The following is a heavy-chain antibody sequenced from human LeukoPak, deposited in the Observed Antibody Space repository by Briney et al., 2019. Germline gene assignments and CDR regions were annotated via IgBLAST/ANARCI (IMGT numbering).Heavy chain of an antibody. CDR2: ISSSSSYI. V-gene: IGHV3-21*01. CDR1: GFTFSSYS. J-gene: IGHJ3*02. CDR3: ARARSVYFDWLLDDAFDI. D-gene: IGHD3-9*01. Sequence: PGGTLRLSCAASGFTFSSYSMNWVRQAPGKGLEWVSSISSSSSYIYYADSVKGRFTISRDNAKNSLYLQMNSLRAEDTAVYYCARARSVYFDWLLDDAFDIWGQGTMVTVSS.